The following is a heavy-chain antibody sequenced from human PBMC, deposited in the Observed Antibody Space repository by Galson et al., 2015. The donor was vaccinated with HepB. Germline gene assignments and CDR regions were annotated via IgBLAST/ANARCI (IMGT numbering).Heavy chain of an antibody. CDR1: GFTFSSYS. Sequence: SLRLSCAASGFTFSSYSMNWVRQAPGKGLEWVSSISSSSSYIYYADSVKGRFTISRDNAKNSLYLQMNSLRAEDTAVYYCESTFITPTASRDYWGQGTLVTVSS. CDR3: ESTFITPTASRDY. J-gene: IGHJ4*02. CDR2: ISSSSSYI. D-gene: IGHD3-22*01. V-gene: IGHV3-21*01.